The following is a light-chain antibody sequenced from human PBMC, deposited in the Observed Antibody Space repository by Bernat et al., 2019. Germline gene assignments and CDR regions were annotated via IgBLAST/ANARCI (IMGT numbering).Light chain of an antibody. Sequence: DIQMTQSPTLLSASVGDNVTITCRASQDISISLAWFQQIPGRAPKSLIYSASILQSEFPSKFSGSGYGTDFSLTISSLHPGDSATYYFQQYHVYPPTFGQGTKVEIK. CDR3: QQYHVYPPT. CDR2: SAS. V-gene: IGKV1-16*02. J-gene: IGKJ1*01. CDR1: QDISIS.